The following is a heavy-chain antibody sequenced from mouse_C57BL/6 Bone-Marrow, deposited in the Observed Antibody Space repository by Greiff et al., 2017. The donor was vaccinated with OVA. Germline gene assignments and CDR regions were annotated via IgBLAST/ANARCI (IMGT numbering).Heavy chain of an antibody. D-gene: IGHD2-2*01. CDR3: ARPWLRRWGFDY. V-gene: IGHV1-72*01. J-gene: IGHJ2*01. CDR2: IDPNSGGT. Sequence: VQLQQPGAELVKPGASVKLSCKASGYTFTSYWMHWVKQRPGRGLEWIGRIDPNSGGTTYNEKFKSKATLTVDKPSSPAYMQLSSLTSEDSAVYYCARPWLRRWGFDYWGQGTTLTVSS. CDR1: GYTFTSYW.